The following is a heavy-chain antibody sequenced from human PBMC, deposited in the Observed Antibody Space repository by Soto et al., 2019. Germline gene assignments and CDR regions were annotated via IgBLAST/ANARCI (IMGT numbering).Heavy chain of an antibody. Sequence: QVQLVQSGAEVKKPGASGEVSCKASGYTFTTYYIHWVRHAPGQGLEWMGVINHGGVSTKYAQKFQDRVTMTSDTSTSTVYMDLSSLRSEDTAVYFCARGCNGGNVGYWYFDFWGRGIQVTVSP. CDR3: ARGCNGGNVGYWYFDF. V-gene: IGHV1-46*03. CDR1: GYTFTTYY. CDR2: INHGGVST. D-gene: IGHD5-12*01. J-gene: IGHJ2*01.